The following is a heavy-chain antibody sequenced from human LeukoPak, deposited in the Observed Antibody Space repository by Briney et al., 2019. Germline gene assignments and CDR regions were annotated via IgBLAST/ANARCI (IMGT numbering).Heavy chain of an antibody. J-gene: IGHJ4*02. V-gene: IGHV4-39*07. Sequence: SETLSLTCTVSGGSISSSSYYWGWIRQPPGKGLEWIGSIYYSGSTYYNPSLKSRVTISVDTSKNQFSLKLSSVTAADTAVYYCARSGITMVRGVDIDYWGQGTLVTVSS. D-gene: IGHD3-10*01. CDR1: GGSISSSSYY. CDR2: IYYSGST. CDR3: ARSGITMVRGVDIDY.